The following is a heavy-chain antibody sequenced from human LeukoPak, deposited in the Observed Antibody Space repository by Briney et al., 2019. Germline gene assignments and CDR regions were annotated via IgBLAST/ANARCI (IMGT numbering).Heavy chain of an antibody. J-gene: IGHJ5*02. Sequence: SEILSLTCAVYGGSFSGYYWSWIRQPPGKGLEWIGEINHSGSTNYNPSLKSRVTISVDTSKNQFSLKLSSVTAADTAVYYCARGQAYIVVVPAAIYNWFDPWGQGTLVTVSS. CDR1: GGSFSGYY. V-gene: IGHV4-34*01. CDR2: INHSGST. D-gene: IGHD2-2*02. CDR3: ARGQAYIVVVPAAIYNWFDP.